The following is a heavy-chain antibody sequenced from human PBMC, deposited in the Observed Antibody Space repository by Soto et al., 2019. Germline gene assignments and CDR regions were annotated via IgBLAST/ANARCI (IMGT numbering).Heavy chain of an antibody. CDR2: IYPGDSDT. D-gene: IGHD3-10*01. Sequence: GESLKISCKGSGYSFTNYWIAWVRQMPGKGLEWMGIIYPGDSDTRYSPSFQGQVTISAGKSITTAYLQWSSLKASDTAIYYCATTYGSGSYLLDHWGQGTLVTVSS. CDR3: ATTYGSGSYLLDH. CDR1: GYSFTNYW. J-gene: IGHJ4*02. V-gene: IGHV5-51*01.